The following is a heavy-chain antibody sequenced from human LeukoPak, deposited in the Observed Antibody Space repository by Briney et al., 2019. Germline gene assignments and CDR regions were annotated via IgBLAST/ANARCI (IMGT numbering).Heavy chain of an antibody. CDR1: GFTFSKVW. V-gene: IGHV3-15*01. Sequence: PGGSLRLSCAASGFTFSKVWMSWVRQAQGKGLEWVGRIKSKTDGGTIDYAAPVKGRFTISRDDSKDTLFLQMNSLKTEDTAVYYCTTDLSELDDSGYYAKYFHHWGQGTLVSVSS. CDR2: IKSKTDGGTI. D-gene: IGHD3-22*01. CDR3: TTDLSELDDSGYYAKYFHH. J-gene: IGHJ1*01.